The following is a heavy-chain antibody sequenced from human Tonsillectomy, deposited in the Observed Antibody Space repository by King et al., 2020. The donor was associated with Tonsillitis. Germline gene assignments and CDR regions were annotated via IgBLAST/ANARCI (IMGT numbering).Heavy chain of an antibody. CDR3: TSLGDDTVTTFNY. V-gene: IGHV3-73*02. D-gene: IGHD4-11*01. CDR2: IRSKGNNDAT. Sequence: VQLVESGGGLVQPGGSLKLPCIAVGVTFSGSAMHGVRQASGRGLEWVGRIRSKGNNDATEYAAAVEGRCPISRDDSNNMAYLQMNSIKTEDTAVYYCTSLGDDTVTTFNYWGQGTLVTVSS. J-gene: IGHJ4*02. CDR1: GVTFSGSA.